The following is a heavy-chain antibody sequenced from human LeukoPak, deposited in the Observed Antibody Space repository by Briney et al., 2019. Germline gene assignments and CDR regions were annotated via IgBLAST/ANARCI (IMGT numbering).Heavy chain of an antibody. V-gene: IGHV3-53*05. CDR3: AKANPLIVGARAGGPINF. CDR2: VYVGGST. J-gene: IGHJ3*01. D-gene: IGHD1-26*01. Sequence: GGSLRLSCAASGFTVSNNYMSWVRQAPGKGLGWVSVVYVGGSTYYADSVKGRFTISRDNSKNSLYLQMNSLRTEDTAVYYCAKANPLIVGARAGGPINFWGQGTMVTVSS. CDR1: GFTVSNNY.